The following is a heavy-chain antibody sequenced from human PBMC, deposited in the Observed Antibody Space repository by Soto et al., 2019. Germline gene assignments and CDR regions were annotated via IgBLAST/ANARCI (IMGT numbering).Heavy chain of an antibody. J-gene: IGHJ5*02. D-gene: IGHD5-12*01. Sequence: SETLSLTCAVYGGSFSGYYWSWIRQPPGKGLEWIGEINHSGSTNYNPSLKSRVTISVDTSKNQFSLKLSSVTAADTAVYYCARVSGHYIVATISNWFDPWGQGTLVTVSS. V-gene: IGHV4-34*01. CDR1: GGSFSGYY. CDR3: ARVSGHYIVATISNWFDP. CDR2: INHSGST.